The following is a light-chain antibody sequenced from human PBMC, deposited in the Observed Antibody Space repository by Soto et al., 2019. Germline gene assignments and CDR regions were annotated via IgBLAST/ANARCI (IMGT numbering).Light chain of an antibody. J-gene: IGLJ1*01. CDR2: EVS. CDR3: SSYTTRTTLYV. CDR1: SSDVGSYNY. Sequence: QSALTQPASVSGSPGQSITISCTGTSSDVGSYNYVSWYQLRPGKAPKLMIYEVSNRPSGVSNRFSGSKSGDTASLTISGLRAEDEADYYCSSYTTRTTLYVFGTGTKVTVL. V-gene: IGLV2-14*01.